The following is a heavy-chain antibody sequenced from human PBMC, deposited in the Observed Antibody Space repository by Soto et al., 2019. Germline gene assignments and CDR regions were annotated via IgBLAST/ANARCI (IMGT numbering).Heavy chain of an antibody. CDR2: IKQDGSEK. CDR1: GFTFSSYW. CDR3: ARTYYYDSSGYYY. V-gene: IGHV3-7*01. D-gene: IGHD3-22*01. Sequence: GGSLRLSCAASGFTFSSYWMSWVRQAPGKGLEWVANIKQDGSEKYYVDSVKGRFTISRDNAKNSLYLQMNSLRAEDTAVYYCARTYYYDSSGYYYWGQGTLVTVSS. J-gene: IGHJ4*02.